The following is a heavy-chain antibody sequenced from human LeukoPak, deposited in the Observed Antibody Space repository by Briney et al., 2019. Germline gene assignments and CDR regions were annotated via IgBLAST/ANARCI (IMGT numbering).Heavy chain of an antibody. V-gene: IGHV3-21*01. D-gene: IGHD3-10*01. CDR1: GFTFSSYS. Sequence: AGSLRLSCAASGFTFSSYSVNWVRQAPGKGLEWVSSISGSSSYIDYADSVKGRFTISRDNAKNSLYLQMSSLRAEDTAVYYCARDHNYYDSVRGFDPWGQGTRVTVSS. CDR3: ARDHNYYDSVRGFDP. CDR2: ISGSSSYI. J-gene: IGHJ5*02.